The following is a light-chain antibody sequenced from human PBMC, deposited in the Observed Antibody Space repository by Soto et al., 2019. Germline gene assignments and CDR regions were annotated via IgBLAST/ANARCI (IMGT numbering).Light chain of an antibody. Sequence: DIQMTQSPSTLSASVGDRVTITCRASQTINTWLAWYQQKPGKAPKLLIYRASNLVSGVPSRFSGSGSGTEFTLTISSLQHDDFSIYYCQQYATYSGTFGPGTKVDI. CDR1: QTINTW. CDR2: RAS. CDR3: QQYATYSGT. V-gene: IGKV1-5*03. J-gene: IGKJ3*01.